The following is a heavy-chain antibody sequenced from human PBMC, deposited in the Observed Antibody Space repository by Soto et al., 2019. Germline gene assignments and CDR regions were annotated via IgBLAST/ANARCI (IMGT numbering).Heavy chain of an antibody. J-gene: IGHJ4*02. Sequence: EVQLLESGGGLVQPGGSLRLSCAASGFTFSSYAMSWVRQAPGKGLEWVSAISGSGGSTYYADSVKGRFTISRDNSKNTLYLQMNSLRAEDTAVYYCARRGDSYGLKNGDCWGQGTLVTVSS. CDR3: ARRGDSYGLKNGDC. CDR2: ISGSGGST. V-gene: IGHV3-23*01. CDR1: GFTFSSYA. D-gene: IGHD5-18*01.